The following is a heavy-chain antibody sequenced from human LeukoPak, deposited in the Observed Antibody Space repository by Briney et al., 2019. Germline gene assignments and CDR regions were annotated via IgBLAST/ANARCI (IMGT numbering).Heavy chain of an antibody. CDR1: GGSISSYF. CDR3: ARETADLGRSLDS. D-gene: IGHD1-26*01. Sequence: SETLSLTCTVSGGSISSYFWSWIRQPAGKGLEWIGRIYTSGITNSNPSLKSRVTMSLDTSKNQFSLNLTSVTAADTAVHFCARETADLGRSLDSWGQGTLVTVSS. V-gene: IGHV4-4*07. J-gene: IGHJ4*02. CDR2: IYTSGIT.